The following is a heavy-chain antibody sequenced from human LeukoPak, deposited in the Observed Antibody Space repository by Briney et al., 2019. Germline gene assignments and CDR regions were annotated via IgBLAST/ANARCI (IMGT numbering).Heavy chain of an antibody. Sequence: SETLSLTCTVSGGSISSTSYYWGWIRQPPGKGLEWIGSIYYSGSTYYNPSLKSRVTISVDTSKNQLSLIVTSVTAADTAVYYCARDGVGDYGDYSEYWGQGTLVTVSS. J-gene: IGHJ4*02. CDR2: IYYSGST. CDR1: GGSISSTSYY. D-gene: IGHD4-17*01. CDR3: ARDGVGDYGDYSEY. V-gene: IGHV4-39*07.